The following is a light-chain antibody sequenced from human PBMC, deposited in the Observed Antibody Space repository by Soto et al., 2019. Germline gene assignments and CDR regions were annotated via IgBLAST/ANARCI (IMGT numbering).Light chain of an antibody. CDR3: QHYDEWPLT. Sequence: EIVMTQSPATLSVSPGERATLSCRASQSVSNNLAWYQQKPGQAPRLLIYFASIRATGIPARFSGSGSGTQFTLTITSLQSEDVAVYYCQHYDEWPLTFGGGTKVETK. CDR1: QSVSNN. V-gene: IGKV3-15*01. J-gene: IGKJ4*01. CDR2: FAS.